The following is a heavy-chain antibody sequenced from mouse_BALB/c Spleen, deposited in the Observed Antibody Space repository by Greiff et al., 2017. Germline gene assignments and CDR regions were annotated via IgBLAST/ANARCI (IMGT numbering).Heavy chain of an antibody. CDR3: ARNSYDGFAY. CDR1: GFTFNDTY. V-gene: IGHV14-3*02. J-gene: IGHJ2*01. Sequence: VQLQQSGAELVKPGASVKLSCTASGFTFNDTYMHWVKQRPEQGLEWIGSIYPANGNTKYDPKFQGKATITADTSSNTAYLQLSSLTSEDTAIYYCARNSYDGFAYWGQGTTLTVSS. CDR2: IYPANGNT. D-gene: IGHD2-12*01.